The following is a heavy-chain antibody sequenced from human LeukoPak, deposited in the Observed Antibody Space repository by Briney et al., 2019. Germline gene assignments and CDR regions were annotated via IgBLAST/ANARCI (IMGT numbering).Heavy chain of an antibody. CDR1: GFTFNSYG. Sequence: GGSLRLSCAASGFTFNSYGMHWVRQAPGKGLEWVAVIWYDGSNKYYADSVKGRFTISRDNSKNTLYLQMNSLRAEDTAVYYCAKQYSSSWAYYYYYYMDVWGKGTTVTVSS. CDR3: AKQYSSSWAYYYYYYMDV. D-gene: IGHD6-13*01. CDR2: IWYDGSNK. V-gene: IGHV3-33*06. J-gene: IGHJ6*03.